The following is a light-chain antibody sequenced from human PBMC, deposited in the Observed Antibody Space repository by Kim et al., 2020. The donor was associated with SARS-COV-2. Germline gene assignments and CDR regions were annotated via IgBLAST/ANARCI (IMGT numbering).Light chain of an antibody. CDR1: SLRSYY. CDR2: GKN. J-gene: IGLJ1*01. CDR3: NSRDSSGNYV. V-gene: IGLV3-19*01. Sequence: SSALTQDPAVSVALGPTVRITCQGDSLRSYYASWYQQKPGQAPVLVIYGKNNRPSGIPDRFSGSSSGNTASLTITGAQAEDESDYYCNSRDSSGNYVFGTGTKVTVL.